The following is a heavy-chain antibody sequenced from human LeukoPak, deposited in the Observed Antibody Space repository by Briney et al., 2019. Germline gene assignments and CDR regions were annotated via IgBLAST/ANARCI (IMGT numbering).Heavy chain of an antibody. CDR2: ISSSSSYI. D-gene: IGHD3-10*01. J-gene: IGHJ4*02. V-gene: IGHV3-21*01. CDR3: VGSPTRTGSYFFDY. CDR1: GFTFSSYS. Sequence: GGSLRLSCAASGFTFSSYSMNWVRQAPGKGLEWVSSISSSSSYIYYADSEKGRFTISRDNAKNSLYLQMNSLRAEDTALYYCVGSPTRTGSYFFDYWGQGTLVTVSS.